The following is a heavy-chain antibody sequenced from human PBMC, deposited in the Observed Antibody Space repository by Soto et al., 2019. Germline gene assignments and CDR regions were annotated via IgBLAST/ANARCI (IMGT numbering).Heavy chain of an antibody. CDR2: ISDGDGDT. V-gene: IGHV3-23*01. CDR1: GFTFSDYA. CDR3: AKGRTYFDF. J-gene: IGHJ4*02. Sequence: EVVLLQSGGDLVQPGGSLRLSCAASGFTFSDYAMTSVRQAPGKGLEWVSDISDGDGDTHYADSVRGRFVISRDNSKNTLFLEMNSLRAEDVAVYYCAKGRTYFDFWGQGSLVTVSS.